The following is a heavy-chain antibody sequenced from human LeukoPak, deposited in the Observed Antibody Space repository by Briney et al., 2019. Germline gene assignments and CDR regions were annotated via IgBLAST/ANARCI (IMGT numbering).Heavy chain of an antibody. Sequence: GGSLRLSWAASGFTFSNARMSWVRQAPGKGLEWVGRIKSKTDGGTTDYAAPVKGRFTISRDNSKNTLHLQMNSLRAEDTAVYYCAKDVPTAYSDYWGQGTLVTASS. CDR2: IKSKTDGGTT. D-gene: IGHD1-1*01. J-gene: IGHJ4*02. V-gene: IGHV3-15*01. CDR3: AKDVPTAYSDY. CDR1: GFTFSNAR.